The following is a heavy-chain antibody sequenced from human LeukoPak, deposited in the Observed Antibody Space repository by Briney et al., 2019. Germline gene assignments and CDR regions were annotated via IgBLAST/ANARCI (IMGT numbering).Heavy chain of an antibody. Sequence: SVKVSCKTSGFTFSTSAVQWVRQARGQPLEWTGWIIVGSGATSYAQSLQGRFTITRDMSTNTAYMELSSLGSEDSAVYYCAAELYGVYTDCCTFHLWGQGTLVTVSS. V-gene: IGHV1-58*01. CDR3: AAELYGVYTDCCTFHL. D-gene: IGHD4-17*01. CDR2: IIVGSGAT. CDR1: GFTFSTSA. J-gene: IGHJ3*01.